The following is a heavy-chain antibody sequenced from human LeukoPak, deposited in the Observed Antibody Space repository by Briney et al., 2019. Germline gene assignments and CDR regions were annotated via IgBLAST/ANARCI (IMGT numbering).Heavy chain of an antibody. CDR3: ATYCSSANCYIWGYYFDY. J-gene: IGHJ4*02. CDR1: GGTFSSYT. D-gene: IGHD2-2*01. CDR2: IIPFLSTA. Sequence: EASVKVSCKASGGTFSSYTISWVRQAPGQGLEWMGGIIPFLSTANYAQKFQGIVTITTDESTSTAYMELSSLRSEDTAIYYCATYCSSANCYIWGYYFDYWGQGTLVTVSS. V-gene: IGHV1-69*16.